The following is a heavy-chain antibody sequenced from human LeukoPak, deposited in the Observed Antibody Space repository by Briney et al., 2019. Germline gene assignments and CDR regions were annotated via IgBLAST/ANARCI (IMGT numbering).Heavy chain of an antibody. CDR3: ARELRRAFDI. J-gene: IGHJ3*02. CDR1: GFTFSSYA. V-gene: IGHV3-64*01. CDR2: ISSNGGST. Sequence: GGSLRLSCAASGFTFSSYAMHWVRQAPGKGLEYVSAISSNGGSTYYANSVKGRFTISRDNSKNTLYFQMGSLRAEDMAVYYCARELRRAFDIWGQGTMVTVSS.